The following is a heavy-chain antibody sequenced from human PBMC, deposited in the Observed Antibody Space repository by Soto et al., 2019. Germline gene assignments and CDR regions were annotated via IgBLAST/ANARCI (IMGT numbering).Heavy chain of an antibody. CDR3: ARRITMVRGPYYYYAMDV. Sequence: PGGSLRLSCAASGFTFSSHSMIWVRQAPGKGLEWISHITSTSSTRSYADSVRGRFTIPRDNAKDSLYLQMNSLRDEDTAVYYCARRITMVRGPYYYYAMDVWGQGTTVTVSS. CDR1: GFTFSSHS. D-gene: IGHD3-10*01. J-gene: IGHJ6*02. CDR2: ITSTSSTR. V-gene: IGHV3-48*02.